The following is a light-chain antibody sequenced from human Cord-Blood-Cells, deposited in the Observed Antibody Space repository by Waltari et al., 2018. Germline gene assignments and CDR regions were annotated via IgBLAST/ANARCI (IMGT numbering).Light chain of an antibody. Sequence: DIQMTQTPSSLSASVEDRVTITCRASQSISSYLNWYHQKPGKAPKLLIYAASSLQSGVPSRFSGSVSVTDFTLTISSLQPEDFATYYCQQSYSTLLTFGGGTKGEIK. CDR3: QQSYSTLLT. CDR2: AAS. CDR1: QSISSY. V-gene: IGKV1-39*01. J-gene: IGKJ4*01.